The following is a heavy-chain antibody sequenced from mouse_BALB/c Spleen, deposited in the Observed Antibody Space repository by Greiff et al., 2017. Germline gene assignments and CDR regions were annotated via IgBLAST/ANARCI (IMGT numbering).Heavy chain of an antibody. Sequence: DVQLQESGGGLVQPGGSMKLSCVASGFTFSNYWMNWVRQSPEKGLEWVAAIRLNSNYSATHYAESVKGRFTISRDDSKSSVYLQMSNLRAEDTGMYYCTRGGSGCRFAYWGQGTLVTVSA. J-gene: IGHJ3*01. V-gene: IGHV6-6*02. D-gene: IGHD3-1*01. CDR3: TRGGSGCRFAY. CDR1: GFTFSNYW. CDR2: IRLNSNYSAT.